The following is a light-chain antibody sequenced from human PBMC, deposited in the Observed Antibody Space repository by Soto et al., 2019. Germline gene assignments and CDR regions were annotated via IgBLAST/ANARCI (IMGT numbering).Light chain of an antibody. CDR3: QQYDNLPPFT. CDR1: QDIRTS. CDR2: GAS. V-gene: IGKV1-33*01. J-gene: IGKJ3*01. Sequence: DLQMTQSPSSLSASVGARVSITCQASQDIRTSLSWFQQKRGRAPKLLIYGASYLETGVPSRFRGSGSGTDFSFTISSLQPEDIATYYCQQYDNLPPFTFGPGTKVDIK.